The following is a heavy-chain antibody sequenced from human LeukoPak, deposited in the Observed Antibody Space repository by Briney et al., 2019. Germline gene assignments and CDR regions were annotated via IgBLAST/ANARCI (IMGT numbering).Heavy chain of an antibody. Sequence: PSETLSLTCTVSGGSISSSSYYWGWIRQAPGKGLEWIGSIYYSGSTYYNPSLKSRVTISVDTSKNQFSLKLSSVTAADTAVYYCARDVGCSSTSCYRPYYYYYMDVWGKGTTVTVSS. D-gene: IGHD2-2*01. CDR2: IYYSGST. CDR1: GGSISSSSYY. V-gene: IGHV4-39*07. J-gene: IGHJ6*03. CDR3: ARDVGCSSTSCYRPYYYYYMDV.